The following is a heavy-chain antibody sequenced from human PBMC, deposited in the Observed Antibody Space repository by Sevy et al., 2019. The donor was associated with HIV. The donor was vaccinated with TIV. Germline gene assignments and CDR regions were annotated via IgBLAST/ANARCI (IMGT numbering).Heavy chain of an antibody. D-gene: IGHD3-9*01. CDR2: ISYDGSNK. CDR3: AREPYYDILTGDGPSGSFDY. Sequence: GGSLRLSCAASGFTFSSYAMHWVRQAPGKGLEWVAVISYDGSNKYYADSVKGRFTISRDNSKNTLYLQMNSLRAEDTAVYYCAREPYYDILTGDGPSGSFDYWGQGTLVTVSS. CDR1: GFTFSSYA. V-gene: IGHV3-30-3*01. J-gene: IGHJ4*02.